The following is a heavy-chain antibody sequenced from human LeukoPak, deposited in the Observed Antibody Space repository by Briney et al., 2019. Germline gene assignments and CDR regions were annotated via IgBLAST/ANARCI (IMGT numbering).Heavy chain of an antibody. CDR1: GGSISNYF. V-gene: IGHV4-59*12. CDR2: IYYSGST. D-gene: IGHD7-27*01. J-gene: IGHJ4*02. Sequence: PSETLSLTCTVSGGSISNYFWTWIRQPPGKGLEWIGYIYYSGSTNYNPSLKSRVAISIDTSKNQFSLKLSSVTAADTAVYYCARDTNWVDYWGQGTLVTVSS. CDR3: ARDTNWVDY.